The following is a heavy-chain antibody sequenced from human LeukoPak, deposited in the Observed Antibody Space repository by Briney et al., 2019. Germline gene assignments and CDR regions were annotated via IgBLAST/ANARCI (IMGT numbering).Heavy chain of an antibody. J-gene: IGHJ4*02. V-gene: IGHV1-18*01. CDR1: GYNFIGYG. CDR3: SRVHPRYDIFHAFDY. Sequence: ASVKVSCKASGYNFIGYGITWVRQAPGQGLEWMGWVSSYNGNTDFAQKFQGRVSMTTETSTTTVYMELRRLRSDDTAVHYSSRVHPRYDIFHAFDYWGQGTLVTVSA. CDR2: VSSYNGNT. D-gene: IGHD3-9*01.